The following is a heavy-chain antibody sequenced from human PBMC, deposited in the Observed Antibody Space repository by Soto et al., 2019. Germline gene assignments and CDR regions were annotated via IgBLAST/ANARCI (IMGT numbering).Heavy chain of an antibody. CDR2: IYYSGST. J-gene: IGHJ4*02. Sequence: SETLSLTCTVSGGSISSYYWSWIRQPPGKGLEWIGYIYYSGSTNYNPSLKSRVTISVDTSKNQFSLKLSSVTAADTAVYYCARADYYDSSGYDYWGQGTLVTVSS. CDR1: GGSISSYY. CDR3: ARADYYDSSGYDY. V-gene: IGHV4-59*01. D-gene: IGHD3-22*01.